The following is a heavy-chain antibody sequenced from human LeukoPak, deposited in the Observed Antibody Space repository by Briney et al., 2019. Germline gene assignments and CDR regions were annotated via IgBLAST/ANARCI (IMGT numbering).Heavy chain of an antibody. D-gene: IGHD3-10*01. CDR3: AKRASGSGTSLYYFDY. CDR1: GFTFSSYA. J-gene: IGHJ4*02. V-gene: IGHV3-23*01. Sequence: PGGSLRLSCAASGFTFSSYAMSWVRQAPGMGLEWVSVISNSGGSTFYADSVKGRFTISRDNSKNTLYLQMNSLRAEDTAVYYCAKRASGSGTSLYYFDYWGQGTLVTVSS. CDR2: ISNSGGST.